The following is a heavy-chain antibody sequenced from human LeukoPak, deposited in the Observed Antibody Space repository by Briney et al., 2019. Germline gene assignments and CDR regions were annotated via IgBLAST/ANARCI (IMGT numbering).Heavy chain of an antibody. D-gene: IGHD3-22*01. CDR3: ASCNDSSGYFAY. Sequence: VASVTVSCTASRYTFSNYDINWVRQAPGQGLEYMGWVNTNTGNPTYAQGFTGRFVFSSDSSVSTAYLQITSLKADDSAIYFCASCNDSSGYFAYWGQGTLVTVSS. CDR2: VNTNTGNP. V-gene: IGHV7-4-1*02. CDR1: RYTFSNYD. J-gene: IGHJ4*02.